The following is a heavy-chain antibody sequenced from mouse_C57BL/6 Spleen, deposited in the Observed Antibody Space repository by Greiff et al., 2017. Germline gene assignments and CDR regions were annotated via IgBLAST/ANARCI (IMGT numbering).Heavy chain of an antibody. CDR3: ARGRISSPLHWYFDV. V-gene: IGHV1-72*01. CDR1: GYTFTSYW. Sequence: QVQLQQPGAELVKPGASVKLSCKASGYTFTSYWMHWVKQRPGRGLEWIGRIDPNSGGTKYNEKFKSKATLTVDKPSSTAYMQLSSLTSEDSAVYYVARGRISSPLHWYFDVWGTGTTVTVSS. J-gene: IGHJ1*03. CDR2: IDPNSGGT.